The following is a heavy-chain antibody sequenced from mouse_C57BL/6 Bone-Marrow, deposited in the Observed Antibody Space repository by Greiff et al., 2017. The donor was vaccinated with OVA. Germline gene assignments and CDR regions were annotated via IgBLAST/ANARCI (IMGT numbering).Heavy chain of an antibody. J-gene: IGHJ2*01. Sequence: QVQLQQSGAELARPGASVKMSCKASGYTFTSYWMHWVKQRPGRGLEWIGRIDPNSGGTKYNEKFKSKATLTVDKPSSTAYMQLSSLTSEDSAVYYCARSSYYGNYPYFDYWGQGTTLTVSS. CDR3: ARSSYYGNYPYFDY. CDR2: IDPNSGGT. V-gene: IGHV1-72*01. D-gene: IGHD2-10*01. CDR1: GYTFTSYW.